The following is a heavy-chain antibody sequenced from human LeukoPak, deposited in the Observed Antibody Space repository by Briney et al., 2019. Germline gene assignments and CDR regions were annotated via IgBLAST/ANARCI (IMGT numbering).Heavy chain of an antibody. Sequence: HPGGSLRLSCAASGFTFSSYAMSWVRQAPGKGLECVSTISADGGSTYYPDSVKGRFTISRDNSKNTLYLQMNSLRAEDTAVYYCAKSPSLQAFDIWGQGTMVTVSS. CDR3: AKSPSLQAFDI. J-gene: IGHJ3*02. CDR2: ISADGGST. CDR1: GFTFSSYA. V-gene: IGHV3-23*01.